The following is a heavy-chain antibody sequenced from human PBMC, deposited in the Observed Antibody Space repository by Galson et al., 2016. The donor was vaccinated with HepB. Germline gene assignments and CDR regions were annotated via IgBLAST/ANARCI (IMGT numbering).Heavy chain of an antibody. Sequence: PALVKPTQTLTLTRTFSGFSLNTPGMAVGWIRQPPGKALEWLALIYWDDDKRYSPSLTNRLTVTKDTSKNEATLTITNMDPVDTATYYCAHHGLLADFGVWGQVATVTVAS. CDR3: AHHGLLADFGV. D-gene: IGHD2-15*01. V-gene: IGHV2-5*02. CDR1: GFSLNTPGMA. CDR2: IYWDDDK. J-gene: IGHJ6*02.